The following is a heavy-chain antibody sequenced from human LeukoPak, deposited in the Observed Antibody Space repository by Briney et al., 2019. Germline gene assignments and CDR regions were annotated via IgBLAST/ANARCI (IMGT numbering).Heavy chain of an antibody. CDR1: GFTFSSYG. V-gene: IGHV3-30*18. D-gene: IGHD3-10*01. CDR2: IPYDGTNK. CDR3: AKDPGIWFGEPYFDY. J-gene: IGHJ4*02. Sequence: GRSLRLSCAASGFTFSSYGMHWVRQAPGKGLEWVAVIPYDGTNKYYADSVKGRFTISRDNSKNTLYLQINSLRAEDTAVYYCAKDPGIWFGEPYFDYWGQGTLVTVSS.